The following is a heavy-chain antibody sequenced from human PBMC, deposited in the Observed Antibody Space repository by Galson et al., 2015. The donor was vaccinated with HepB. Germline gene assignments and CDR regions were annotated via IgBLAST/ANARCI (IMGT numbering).Heavy chain of an antibody. J-gene: IGHJ4*02. V-gene: IGHV7-4-1*02. D-gene: IGHD5-18*01. CDR1: GYTFTSYA. CDR2: INTNTGNP. Sequence: SVKVSCKASGYTFTSYAMNWVRQAPGQGLEWMGWINTNTGNPTYAQGFTGRFVFSLDTSVSTAYLQISSLKAEDTAVYYCARVSHSYGYVQPPGYWGQGTLVTVSS. CDR3: ARVSHSYGYVQPPGY.